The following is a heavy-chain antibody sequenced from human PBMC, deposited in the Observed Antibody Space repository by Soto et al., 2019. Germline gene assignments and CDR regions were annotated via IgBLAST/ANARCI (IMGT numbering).Heavy chain of an antibody. CDR3: ARFSSCRGDCPSDY. CDR2: ISGDGERT. D-gene: IGHD2-21*01. J-gene: IGHJ4*02. CDR1: GFTFSRYA. V-gene: IGHV3-23*01. Sequence: EVQLLESGGDLVQPGGSLRLSCAASGFTFSRYAMNWVRQAPGKGLEWVSSISGDGERTYYADSVKDRFTVSRDNSKSILNLHMNSLRGEDTAIYYCARFSSCRGDCPSDYWDQGTLVTVSS.